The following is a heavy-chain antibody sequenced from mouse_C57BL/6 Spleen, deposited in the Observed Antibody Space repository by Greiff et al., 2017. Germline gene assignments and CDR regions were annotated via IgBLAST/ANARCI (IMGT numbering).Heavy chain of an antibody. CDR1: GYTFTSYW. V-gene: IGHV1-53*01. J-gene: IGHJ4*01. D-gene: IGHD1-1*01. CDR3: AIGNTTVVAYYAMDY. Sequence: QVQLQQPGTELVKPGASVKLSCKASGYTFTSYWMHWVNQRPGQGLEWIGNINPSNGGTNYNEKFKSKATLTVDKSSSTAYMQLSSLTSEDSAVYYCAIGNTTVVAYYAMDYWGQGTSVTVSS. CDR2: INPSNGGT.